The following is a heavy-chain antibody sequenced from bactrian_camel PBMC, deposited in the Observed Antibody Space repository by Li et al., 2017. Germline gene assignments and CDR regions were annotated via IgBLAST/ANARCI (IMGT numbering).Heavy chain of an antibody. Sequence: VQLVESGGGLVQPGGSLRLSCAASGFTFSNYGMSWVRQAPGKGLEWVSGISKGGGTTYYADSVKGRFTISRDNAKNTVYLQLNSLKSSDTALYWCAAAEGSWYGVYKHWGQGTQVTVS. CDR1: GFTFSNYG. CDR2: ISKGGGTT. CDR3: AAAEGSWYGVYKH. J-gene: IGHJ4*01. D-gene: IGHD6*01. V-gene: IGHV3S40*01.